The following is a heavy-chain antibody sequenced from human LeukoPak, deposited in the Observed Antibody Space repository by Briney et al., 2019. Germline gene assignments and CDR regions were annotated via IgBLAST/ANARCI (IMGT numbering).Heavy chain of an antibody. D-gene: IGHD2-21*02. CDR3: AKGDWSTRWTFFDY. Sequence: GGSLRLPCAASGFTFTNYAMNWVRQAPGEELEWVSGISDSGATTYFADSVKGRFTISRDNSKNTLYLQMNGLRAEDTAIYYCAKGDWSTRWTFFDYWGQGTLVTVSS. CDR2: ISDSGATT. J-gene: IGHJ4*02. CDR1: GFTFTNYA. V-gene: IGHV3-23*01.